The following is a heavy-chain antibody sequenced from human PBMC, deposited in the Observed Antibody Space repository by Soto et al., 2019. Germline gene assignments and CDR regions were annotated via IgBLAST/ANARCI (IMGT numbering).Heavy chain of an antibody. V-gene: IGHV1-18*01. CDR3: ARDTGTTGTTHWFDP. CDR1: GHTFTSYG. Sequence: ASVKVSCKASGHTFTSYGISWVRQAPGQGLEWMGWISAYNGNTNYAQKLQGRVTMTTDTSTSTAYMELRSLRSDDTAVYYCARDTGTTGTTHWFDPWGQGTLVTVSS. D-gene: IGHD1-1*01. J-gene: IGHJ5*02. CDR2: ISAYNGNT.